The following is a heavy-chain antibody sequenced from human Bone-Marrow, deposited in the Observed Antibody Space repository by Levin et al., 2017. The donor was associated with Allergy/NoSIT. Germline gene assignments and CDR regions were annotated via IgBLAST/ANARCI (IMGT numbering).Heavy chain of an antibody. Sequence: PSETLSLTCNVSGGSVSSGSYYWTWIRQSPGKGLEWIGYVYHTGVTYYNPSLRSPITILIDTSKRQFSLNLSSVTAADTAVYYCAREPLLYPRHAFDLWGQGTMVTVSS. CDR3: AREPLLYPRHAFDL. CDR2: VYHTGVT. J-gene: IGHJ3*01. V-gene: IGHV4-30-4*01. D-gene: IGHD2-2*02. CDR1: GGSVSSGSYY.